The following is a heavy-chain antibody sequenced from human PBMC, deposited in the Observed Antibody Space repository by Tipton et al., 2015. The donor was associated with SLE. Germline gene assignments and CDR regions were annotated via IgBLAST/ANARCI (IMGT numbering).Heavy chain of an antibody. CDR3: ARRPYDFWSPHDAFDF. Sequence: TLSLTCTVSGGSINSGGHYWNWIRQPAGKGLEWVGRVYSSGSTDYNASLNSRVTISVDTSKNQFSLKLSSVTAADTAVYFCARRPYDFWSPHDAFDFWGQGTMGTVSS. V-gene: IGHV4-61*02. J-gene: IGHJ3*01. CDR2: VYSSGST. CDR1: GGSINSGGHY. D-gene: IGHD3-3*01.